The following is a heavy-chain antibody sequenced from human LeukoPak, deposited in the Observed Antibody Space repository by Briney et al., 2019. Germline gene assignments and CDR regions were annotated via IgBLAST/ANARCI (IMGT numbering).Heavy chain of an antibody. CDR2: INQDGSGK. J-gene: IGHJ4*02. D-gene: IGHD6-19*01. Sequence: GGSLRLSCAASGFTFSSYCMSWVRQAPGKGLEWVANINQDGSGKYYVDSVKGRFTISRDNAKNSLYLQMNSLRAEDTAVYYCARASGWYDSIDYWGQGTLVTVSS. CDR1: GFTFSSYC. CDR3: ARASGWYDSIDY. V-gene: IGHV3-7*01.